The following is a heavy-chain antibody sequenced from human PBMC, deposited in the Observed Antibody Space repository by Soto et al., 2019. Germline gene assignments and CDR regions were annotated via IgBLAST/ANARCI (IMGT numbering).Heavy chain of an antibody. V-gene: IGHV4-34*01. J-gene: IGHJ6*02. CDR3: ARGPQYGDYPKWHYSYSGMDG. Sequence: PETLSLTCAVDGWSFLGYYWSWIRQPPGTGLEWIGEINHSVSTNYNPSLKSRVTISVDTSKNQFSLKLSSVTAADTAVYYCARGPQYGDYPKWHYSYSGMDGCGQGTTFTLAS. CDR2: INHSVST. CDR1: GWSFLGYY. D-gene: IGHD4-17*01.